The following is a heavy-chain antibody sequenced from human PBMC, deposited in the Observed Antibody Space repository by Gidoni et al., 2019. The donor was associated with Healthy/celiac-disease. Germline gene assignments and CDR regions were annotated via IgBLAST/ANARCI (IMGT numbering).Heavy chain of an antibody. J-gene: IGHJ6*03. CDR2: ISYDGSNK. V-gene: IGHV3-30*01. CDR1: GFTFSSYA. D-gene: IGHD1-1*01. Sequence: GRSLRLSCAASGFTFSSYAMHWVRQAPGKGLEWVAVISYDGSNKYYADSVKGRFTISRDNSKNTLYLQMNSLRAEDTAVYYCARNDAGGVYYYYYMDVWGKGTTVTVSS. CDR3: ARNDAGGVYYYYYMDV.